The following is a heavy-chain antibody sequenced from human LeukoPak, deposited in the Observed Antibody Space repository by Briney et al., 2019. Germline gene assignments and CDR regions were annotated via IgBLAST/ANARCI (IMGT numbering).Heavy chain of an antibody. Sequence: PGRSLRLSCAASGFTFSSYGMHWVRQAPGKGLEWVAVISYDGSNKYYADSVKGRFTISRDNSKNTLYLQMNSLRAEDTAVYYCAKDQMKWLVGYFDYRGQGTLVTVSS. CDR3: AKDQMKWLVGYFDY. CDR1: GFTFSSYG. J-gene: IGHJ4*02. D-gene: IGHD6-19*01. CDR2: ISYDGSNK. V-gene: IGHV3-30*18.